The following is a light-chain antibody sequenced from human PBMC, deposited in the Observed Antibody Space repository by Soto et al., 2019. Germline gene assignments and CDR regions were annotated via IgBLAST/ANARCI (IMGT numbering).Light chain of an antibody. CDR2: DVS. V-gene: IGLV2-14*01. CDR3: TSHTTIYTLV. J-gene: IGLJ2*01. CDR1: SSDVGAYKY. Sequence: QSALTQPASVSGSPGQTITISCTGTSSDVGAYKYVSWYQQHPGKAPKLMIYDVSDRPSGVSNRFSGSKSGNTASLTISGLQAEDEADYYCTSHTTIYTLVLGGGTKLTVL.